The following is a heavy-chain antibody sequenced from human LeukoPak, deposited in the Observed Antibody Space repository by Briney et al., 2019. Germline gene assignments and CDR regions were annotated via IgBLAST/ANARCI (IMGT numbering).Heavy chain of an antibody. D-gene: IGHD3-22*01. J-gene: IGHJ4*02. CDR1: GFTFSRFW. V-gene: IGHV3-7*01. CDR2: IKQDGSEK. Sequence: PGGSLRLSCTASGFTFSRFWMSWVRQAPGKGLEWVANIKQDGSEKYYVDSVKGRFTISRDTAKNSLYLQMNSLRAENTAVYYCVRDYPYYDISGVPFDYWGQGTLVTVSS. CDR3: VRDYPYYDISGVPFDY.